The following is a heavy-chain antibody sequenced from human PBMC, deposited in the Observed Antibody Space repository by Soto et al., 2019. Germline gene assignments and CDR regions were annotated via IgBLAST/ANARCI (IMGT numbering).Heavy chain of an antibody. Sequence: QVQLVESGGGVVQPGRSLRLSCAASGFTFSSYAMHWVRQAPGKGLEWVAVISYDGSNKYYADSVKGRFTISRDNSKNTLYLQMNSLRAEDTAVYYCARAVPNYYYDSSGYSPFGYWGQGTLVTVSS. V-gene: IGHV3-30-3*01. D-gene: IGHD3-22*01. CDR3: ARAVPNYYYDSSGYSPFGY. J-gene: IGHJ4*02. CDR2: ISYDGSNK. CDR1: GFTFSSYA.